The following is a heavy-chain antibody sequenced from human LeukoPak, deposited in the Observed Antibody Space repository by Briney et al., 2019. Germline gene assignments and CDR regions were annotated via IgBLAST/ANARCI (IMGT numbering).Heavy chain of an antibody. CDR3: AGAFQPYYDILTGYYPPFDY. Sequence: KASETLSLTCTVSGGSISSYYWSWIRQPAGKGLEWIGRIYTSGSTNYNPSLKSRVTMSVDTSKNQFSLKLSSVTAADTAVYYCAGAFQPYYDILTGYYPPFDYWGQGTLVTVSS. D-gene: IGHD3-9*01. V-gene: IGHV4-4*07. J-gene: IGHJ4*02. CDR1: GGSISSYY. CDR2: IYTSGST.